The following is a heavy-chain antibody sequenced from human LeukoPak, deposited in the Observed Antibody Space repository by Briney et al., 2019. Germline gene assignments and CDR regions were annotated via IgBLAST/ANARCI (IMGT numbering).Heavy chain of an antibody. Sequence: SQTLSLTCTVSGGSISSSNYYWGWIRQPPGKGLEWIGTLDYSATTYYNPSLKSRVTISVDTSKNQFSLKLRSVTAADTAVYYCARSRGRLAQLDFWGQGTLVTVSS. V-gene: IGHV4-39*07. CDR2: LDYSATT. J-gene: IGHJ4*02. D-gene: IGHD6-25*01. CDR3: ARSRGRLAQLDF. CDR1: GGSISSSNYY.